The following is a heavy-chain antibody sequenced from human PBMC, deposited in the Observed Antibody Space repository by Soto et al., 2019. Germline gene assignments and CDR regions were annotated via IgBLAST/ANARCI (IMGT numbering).Heavy chain of an antibody. CDR2: ISGSGGST. Sequence: EVQLLESGGGLVQPGGSLRRSCAASGFTLSSYAMSWVREAPGKALVWVSAISGSGGSTYYADSVKGRFTISRDNSENALYLQMNSLRAEDTAVYYCAKRASSDWAYFDYWGQGTVDTVSS. CDR3: AKRASSDWAYFDY. J-gene: IGHJ4*02. CDR1: GFTLSSYA. D-gene: IGHD6-19*01. V-gene: IGHV3-23*01.